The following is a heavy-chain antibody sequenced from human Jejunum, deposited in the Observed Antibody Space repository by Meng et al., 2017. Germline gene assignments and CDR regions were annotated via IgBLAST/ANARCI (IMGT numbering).Heavy chain of an antibody. Sequence: EVQLVQSGGGLSQPWGSLRLSCAAYGFTFTDSGMSWVRQAPGKGLEWVSTISLSGDSTKYADSVKGRFTISRDNSKNTLYLQMNSLRAEDTAVYFCAKPYGSGDFDSWGQGTLVTVSS. CDR1: GFTFTDSG. J-gene: IGHJ4*02. CDR3: AKPYGSGDFDS. CDR2: ISLSGDST. D-gene: IGHD3-10*01. V-gene: IGHV3-23*04.